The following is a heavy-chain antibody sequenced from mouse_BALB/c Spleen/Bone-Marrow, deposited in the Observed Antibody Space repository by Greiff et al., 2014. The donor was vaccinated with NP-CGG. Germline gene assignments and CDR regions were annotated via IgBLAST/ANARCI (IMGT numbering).Heavy chain of an antibody. CDR3: SRDCYDKGQFPY. J-gene: IGHJ3*01. CDR2: INPSNGRT. CDR1: GYTFTSYW. Sequence: LVESGAELVKPGASVKLSCKASGYTFTSYWMHWVKQRPGQGLEWIGEINPSNGRTNYNEKFKSRATLTVDKSSSTAYMQLNSLTSEYSAVYYCSRDCYDKGQFPYWGQGTLVIVSA. D-gene: IGHD2-3*01. V-gene: IGHV1S81*02.